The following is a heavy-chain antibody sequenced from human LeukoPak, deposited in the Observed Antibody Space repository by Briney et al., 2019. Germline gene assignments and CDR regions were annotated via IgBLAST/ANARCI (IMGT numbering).Heavy chain of an antibody. V-gene: IGHV3-7*01. CDR2: IKQDGSEK. CDR3: ARGTAGGVINWGIDY. D-gene: IGHD3-16*02. Sequence: GGSLRLSCAASELTFGSLSRNGAGRAPGRGWDGLPNIKQDGSEKYYVDSVKGRFPISRDNAKNSLYLQMNSLRAEDTAVYYCARGTAGGVINWGIDYWGQGTLVTVSS. CDR1: ELTFGSLS. J-gene: IGHJ4*02.